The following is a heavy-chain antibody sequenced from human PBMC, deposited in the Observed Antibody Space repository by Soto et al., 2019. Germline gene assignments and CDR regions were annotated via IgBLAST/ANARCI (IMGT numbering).Heavy chain of an antibody. D-gene: IGHD3-22*01. Sequence: QVQLVESGGGVVQPGRSLRLSCAASGFTFSSYGMHWVRQAPGKGLEWVAVISYDGSNKYYADSVKGRFTISRDNSKNTLYLQMNSLRAEDTAVYYCANDYYNSGPSFVDYWGQGTLVTVSS. CDR2: ISYDGSNK. CDR3: ANDYYNSGPSFVDY. V-gene: IGHV3-30*18. CDR1: GFTFSSYG. J-gene: IGHJ4*02.